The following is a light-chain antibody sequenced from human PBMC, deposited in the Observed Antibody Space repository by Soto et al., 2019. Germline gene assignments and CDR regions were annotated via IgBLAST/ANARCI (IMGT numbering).Light chain of an antibody. V-gene: IGKV2-28*01. CDR1: QSLLHSNGYNY. CDR3: MQALQTIT. Sequence: DIVMTQSPLSLPVTPGEPASISCRSSQSLLHSNGYNYLDWYLQKPGQSPQLLIYLGSNRASGVPDRFSGSGSGTDFTMKISRVEAEDVGVYYCMQALQTITFGQGTRLEFK. CDR2: LGS. J-gene: IGKJ5*01.